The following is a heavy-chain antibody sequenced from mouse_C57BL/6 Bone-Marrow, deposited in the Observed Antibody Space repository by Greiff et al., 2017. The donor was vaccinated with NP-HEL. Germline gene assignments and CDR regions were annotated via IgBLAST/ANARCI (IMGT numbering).Heavy chain of an antibody. D-gene: IGHD2-2*01. V-gene: IGHV5-6*01. J-gene: IGHJ4*01. Sequence: EVQLVESGGDLVKPGGSLKLSCAASGFTFSSYGMSWVRQTPDKRLEWVATISSGGSYTYYLDSVKGRFTISRDNAKNTLYLQMSSLKSEDTAMYYCARGVTTGDYAMDYWGQGTSVTVSS. CDR1: GFTFSSYG. CDR2: ISSGGSYT. CDR3: ARGVTTGDYAMDY.